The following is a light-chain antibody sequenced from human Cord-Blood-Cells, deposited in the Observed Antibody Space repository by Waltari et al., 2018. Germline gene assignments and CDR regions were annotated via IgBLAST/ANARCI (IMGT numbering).Light chain of an antibody. J-gene: IGLJ2*01. CDR3: SSYTSSSTVV. V-gene: IGLV2-14*01. CDR1: SSDVGGYNY. Sequence: QSALTQPASVSGSPGQSITISCTGTSSDVGGYNYVPWYQKHPGKAPKLMSYDVSNRPSGVSNRFAGSKSGNTASLTISGLQAEDEADYYCSSYTSSSTVVFGGGTKLTVL. CDR2: DVS.